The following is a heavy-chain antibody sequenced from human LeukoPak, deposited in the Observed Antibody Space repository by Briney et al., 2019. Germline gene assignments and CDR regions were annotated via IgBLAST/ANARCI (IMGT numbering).Heavy chain of an antibody. D-gene: IGHD2-21*01. J-gene: IGHJ4*02. CDR2: MNPNSGNT. CDR3: ARESYSSRAGDY. V-gene: IGHV1-8*01. CDR1: GYTFTSYD. Sequence: ASVKVSCKASGYTFTSYDINWVRQATGQGLEWMGWMNPNSGNTGYAQKFQGRVTMTRNTSISTAYMELSSLRSEDTAVYYCARESYSSRAGDYWGQGTLVTVSS.